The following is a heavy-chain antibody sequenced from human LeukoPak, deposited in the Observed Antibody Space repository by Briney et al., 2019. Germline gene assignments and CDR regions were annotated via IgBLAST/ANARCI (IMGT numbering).Heavy chain of an antibody. Sequence: GGSLRLSCAASGFTFGSYSMNWIRQAPGKGLEWISKITSQNTTTYYADSVKGRFTISRDNAKNSLYLQMNSLRAEDTAVYYCAREAYWGQGTLVTVSS. CDR1: GFTFGSYS. J-gene: IGHJ4*02. V-gene: IGHV3-48*01. CDR2: ITSQNTTT. CDR3: AREAY.